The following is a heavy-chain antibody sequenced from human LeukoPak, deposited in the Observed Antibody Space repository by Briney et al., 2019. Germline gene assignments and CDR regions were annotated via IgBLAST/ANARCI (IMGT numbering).Heavy chain of an antibody. CDR3: ASAAVVTLWY. CDR1: GFTFSSYA. J-gene: IGHJ4*02. V-gene: IGHV3-30*04. D-gene: IGHD4-23*01. Sequence: GRSLRLSCAASGFTFSSYAMHWVRQAPGKGLEWVAVISYDGSNKYYADSVKGRFTISRDNSKNTLYLQMNSLRAEDTAVYYCASAAVVTLWYWGQGTLVTVPS. CDR2: ISYDGSNK.